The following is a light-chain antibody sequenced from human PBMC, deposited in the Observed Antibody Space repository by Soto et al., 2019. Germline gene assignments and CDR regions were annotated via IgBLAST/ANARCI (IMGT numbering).Light chain of an antibody. J-gene: IGLJ2*01. CDR1: SSDVGGYNY. Sequence: QSALTQPASVSGSPGQSITISCTGTSSDVGGYNYVSCYQQHPGKAPKLMIYDVSNRPSGVSNRFSGSKSGNTASLTISGLQAEDEADYYCSSYTSSSTPYVVFGGGTKLTVL. CDR3: SSYTSSSTPYVV. CDR2: DVS. V-gene: IGLV2-14*01.